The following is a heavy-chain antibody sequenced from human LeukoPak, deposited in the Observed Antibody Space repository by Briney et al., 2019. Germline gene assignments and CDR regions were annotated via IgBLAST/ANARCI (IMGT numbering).Heavy chain of an antibody. D-gene: IGHD2-15*01. Sequence: PGGSLRLSCAASGFTFSNYGMHWFRQAPGEGLEWVGFIRSKAHGGTTEYAASVKGRFTISRDDSKSIAYLQMDSLKTEDTAVYYCTRAGRYCSGGSCYSFYWGQGTLVTVSS. V-gene: IGHV3-49*03. J-gene: IGHJ4*02. CDR2: IRSKAHGGTT. CDR1: GFTFSNYG. CDR3: TRAGRYCSGGSCYSFY.